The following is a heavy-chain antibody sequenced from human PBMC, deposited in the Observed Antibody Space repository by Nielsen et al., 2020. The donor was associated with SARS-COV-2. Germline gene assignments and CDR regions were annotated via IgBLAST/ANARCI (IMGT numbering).Heavy chain of an antibody. CDR1: GYTFTAYA. J-gene: IGHJ4*02. V-gene: IGHV1-3*04. CDR3: ARSRGCSATSCFFDY. CDR2: INSDSGNT. D-gene: IGHD2-2*01. Sequence: ASVQVSCKASGYTFTAYAIHWVRQDPGQRLEWMGWINSDSGNTKYSQKFRGRVTITSDTSASTAYMELSGLSSEDTAVYYCARSRGCSATSCFFDYWGQGALVTVSS.